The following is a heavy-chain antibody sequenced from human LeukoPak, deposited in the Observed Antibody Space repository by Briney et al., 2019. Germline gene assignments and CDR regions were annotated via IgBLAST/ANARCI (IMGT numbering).Heavy chain of an antibody. CDR1: GFTFNRRG. Sequence: GGSLRLSCAASGFTFNRRGMHWVRQAPGKGLEWVAFIRYDGGETFYADFVKGRFTISRDNSKNTLSLQLNTLRPEDTALYYCAKPARTDYADYWGQGTLVTVSS. CDR2: IRYDGGET. J-gene: IGHJ4*02. V-gene: IGHV3-30*02. CDR3: AKPARTDYADY. D-gene: IGHD1-14*01.